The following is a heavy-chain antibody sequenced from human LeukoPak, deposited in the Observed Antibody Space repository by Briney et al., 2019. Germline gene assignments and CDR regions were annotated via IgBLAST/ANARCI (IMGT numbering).Heavy chain of an antibody. J-gene: IGHJ5*02. Sequence: SQTLSLTCAISGDSVSSNSAAWNWIRPSPSRGLEWLGRTYYRSKWYNDYAVSVKSRITTNPDTSKNQFSLQLNPVTPEDTAVYYCAREELWGAAAGTPSDPWGQGTLVTVSS. CDR3: AREELWGAAAGTPSDP. CDR1: GDSVSSNSAA. CDR2: TYYRSKWYN. V-gene: IGHV6-1*01. D-gene: IGHD6-13*01.